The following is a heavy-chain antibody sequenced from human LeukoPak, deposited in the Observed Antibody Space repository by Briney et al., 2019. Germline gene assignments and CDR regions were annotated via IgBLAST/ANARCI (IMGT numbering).Heavy chain of an antibody. Sequence: GGSLRLSCAASGFTFSNFWMTWVRQAPGKGLEWVASIKQDGSEKYYVDSVKGRSTISRDNAKNSLDLQMNSLRDDDTAVYFCASRNYGGSPVPLDFWGQGTLVTVSS. J-gene: IGHJ4*02. CDR1: GFTFSNFW. V-gene: IGHV3-7*01. CDR3: ASRNYGGSPVPLDF. D-gene: IGHD4-23*01. CDR2: IKQDGSEK.